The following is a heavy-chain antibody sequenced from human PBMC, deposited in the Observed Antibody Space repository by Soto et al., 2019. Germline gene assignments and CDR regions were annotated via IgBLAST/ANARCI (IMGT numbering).Heavy chain of an antibody. CDR3: AKKAAYCDSTICSIDY. Sequence: QVQLVESGGGVVQPGRSPRLSCAASGFTFSNYAMHWVRQAPGKGLEWVALISYDGSYKYFADSVKGRFTISRDNSKNTVYLQMNSLRAEDTAVYYCAKKAAYCDSTICSIDYWGQGTLVTVSS. CDR2: ISYDGSYK. CDR1: GFTFSNYA. D-gene: IGHD2-2*01. V-gene: IGHV3-30*18. J-gene: IGHJ4*02.